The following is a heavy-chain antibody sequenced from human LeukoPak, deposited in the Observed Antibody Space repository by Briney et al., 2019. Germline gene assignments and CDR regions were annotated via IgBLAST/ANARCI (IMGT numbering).Heavy chain of an antibody. Sequence: GGSLRLSCAASGFTFDDYAMHWVRQAQGKGLEWVSGISWNSGSIGYADSVKGRFTISRDNDKNSLYLQMNSLRADDTALYYCAKDGSYDFWSGYYLNWGQGTLVTVSS. J-gene: IGHJ4*02. D-gene: IGHD3-3*01. CDR3: AKDGSYDFWSGYYLN. CDR2: ISWNSGSI. CDR1: GFTFDDYA. V-gene: IGHV3-9*01.